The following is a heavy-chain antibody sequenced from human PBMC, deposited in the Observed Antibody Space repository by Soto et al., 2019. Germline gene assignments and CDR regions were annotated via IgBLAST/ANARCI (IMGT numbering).Heavy chain of an antibody. J-gene: IGHJ3*02. CDR3: ASDIVVVPAAKTDAFDI. CDR1: GGSFSGYY. V-gene: IGHV4-34*01. D-gene: IGHD2-2*01. Sequence: SETLSLTCAVYGGSFSGYYWSWIRQPPGKGLEWIGEINHSGSTNYNPSLKSRVTISVDTSKNQFSLKLSSVTAADTAVYYCASDIVVVPAAKTDAFDIWGQGTMVTVSS. CDR2: INHSGST.